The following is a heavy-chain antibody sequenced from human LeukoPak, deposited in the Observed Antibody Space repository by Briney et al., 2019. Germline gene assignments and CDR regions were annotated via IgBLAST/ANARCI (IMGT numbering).Heavy chain of an antibody. CDR1: GFTFSDYY. Sequence: PGGSLRLSCAASGFTFSDYYMSWIRQAPGKGLEWVSYISSSSSYTNYADSVKGRFTISRDNAKNSLHLQMNSLRAEDTAVYYCARQVSGSYLVDYWGQGTLVTVSS. CDR2: ISSSSSYT. CDR3: ARQVSGSYLVDY. V-gene: IGHV3-11*03. J-gene: IGHJ4*02. D-gene: IGHD1-26*01.